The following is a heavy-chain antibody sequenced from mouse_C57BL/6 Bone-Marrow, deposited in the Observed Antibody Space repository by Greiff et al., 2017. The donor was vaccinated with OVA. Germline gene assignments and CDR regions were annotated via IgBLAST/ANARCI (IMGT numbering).Heavy chain of an antibody. Sequence: QVQLQQPGAELVMPGASVKLSCKASGYTFTSYWMHWVKQRPGQGLEWIGEIDPSDSYTNYNQKFKGKSTLTVDKSSSTAYMPLSSLTSEDSAVYYCARASTAPYYFDYWGQGTTLTVSS. J-gene: IGHJ2*01. CDR3: ARASTAPYYFDY. CDR2: IDPSDSYT. V-gene: IGHV1-69*01. CDR1: GYTFTSYW. D-gene: IGHD1-2*01.